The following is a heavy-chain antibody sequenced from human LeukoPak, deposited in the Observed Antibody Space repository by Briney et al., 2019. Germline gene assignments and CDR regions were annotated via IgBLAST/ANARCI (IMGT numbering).Heavy chain of an antibody. J-gene: IGHJ4*02. V-gene: IGHV4-39*07. Sequence: PSETLSLTCTVSGGSISSSSYYWGWIRQPPGKGLEWIGSIYHSGSTYYNPSLKSRVTISVDTSKNQFSLKLSSVTAADTAVYYCARVVAVAGRDYWGQGTLVTVSS. CDR3: ARVVAVAGRDY. D-gene: IGHD6-19*01. CDR1: GGSISSSSYY. CDR2: IYHSGST.